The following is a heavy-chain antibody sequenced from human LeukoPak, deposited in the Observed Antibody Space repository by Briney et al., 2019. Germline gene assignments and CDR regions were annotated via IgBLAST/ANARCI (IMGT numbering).Heavy chain of an antibody. V-gene: IGHV3-74*01. Sequence: GGSLRLSCTASGFTFRKYWLHWVRQAPGKGLVWVSRINPDDGSTSYADSVKGRFTISRDSAKSTLYLQMNSLRAEDTAVYYCAKWRLLGVGGSGSYLFDPWGQGTLVTVSS. CDR1: GFTFRKYW. J-gene: IGHJ5*02. CDR3: AKWRLLGVGGSGSYLFDP. CDR2: INPDDGST. D-gene: IGHD3-10*01.